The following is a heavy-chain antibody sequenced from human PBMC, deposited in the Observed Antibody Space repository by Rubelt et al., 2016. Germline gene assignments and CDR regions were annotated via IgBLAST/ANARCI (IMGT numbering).Heavy chain of an antibody. Sequence: EVQLVESGGGLVQPGGSLRLSCAASGFTFTTYWMHWVRQVPGKGLEWVSRIDSVGTSTNYADSVKGRFTISIDNAKKTGYLQMNRLRAEETAMYYCAYEFRGIWGQGTMVTVSS. CDR1: GFTFTTYW. CDR2: IDSVGTST. J-gene: IGHJ3*02. D-gene: IGHD3-10*01. CDR3: AYEFRGI. V-gene: IGHV3-74*02.